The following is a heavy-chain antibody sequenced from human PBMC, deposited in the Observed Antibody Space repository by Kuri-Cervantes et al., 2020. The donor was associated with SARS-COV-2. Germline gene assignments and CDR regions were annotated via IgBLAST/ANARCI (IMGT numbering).Heavy chain of an antibody. CDR3: ARGGTYYNSGSSFDY. J-gene: IGHJ4*02. V-gene: IGHV4-61*03. D-gene: IGHD3-10*01. CDR1: GGSITSCSYH. CDR2: ISYGGTT. Sequence: SETLSLTCNVSGGSITSCSYHWSWIRKPPGKGLEWIGYISYGGTTNYSPSLRGRVTISVDTSKNHFSLKLRSLNAADTAVYYCARGGTYYNSGSSFDYWGQGTLVTVSS.